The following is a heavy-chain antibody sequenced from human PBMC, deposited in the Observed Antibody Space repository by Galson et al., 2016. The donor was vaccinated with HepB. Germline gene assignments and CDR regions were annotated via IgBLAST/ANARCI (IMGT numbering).Heavy chain of an antibody. CDR1: GASIGSYD. V-gene: IGHV4-59*01. D-gene: IGHD3-22*01. J-gene: IGHJ4*02. CDR3: ARVWYYDSNGYYYFDK. CDR2: VENSGDT. Sequence: SETLSLTCAVSGASIGSYDWSWIRQPPGNGLEWLGHVENSGDTNIESSLKSRLTISLDSSKNEFTLRLSSVTAADTAVYFCARVWYYDSNGYYYFDKWGQGTPVTVSS.